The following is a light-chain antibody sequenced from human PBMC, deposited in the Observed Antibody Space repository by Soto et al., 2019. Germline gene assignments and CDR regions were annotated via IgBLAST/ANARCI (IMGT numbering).Light chain of an antibody. CDR3: QQYNLFPWT. V-gene: IGKV1-5*01. CDR2: DAS. J-gene: IGKJ1*01. Sequence: DIQMTQSPSTLSASVGDRVTITCRASESMSRWLAWYQQKPGKAPNRLISDASNLESGVPSRFTGSGSGTEFTLTINSLQPDDSATYYCQQYNLFPWTFGQGTKVEIK. CDR1: ESMSRW.